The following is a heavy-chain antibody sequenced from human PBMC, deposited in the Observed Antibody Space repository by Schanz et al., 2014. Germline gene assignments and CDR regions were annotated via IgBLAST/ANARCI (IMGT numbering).Heavy chain of an antibody. J-gene: IGHJ4*02. V-gene: IGHV3-30*04. CDR3: ARGGSGSHYRLDY. CDR2: VPFDGSQK. D-gene: IGHD1-26*01. CDR1: GFTFSSYA. Sequence: QVQLVESGGGVVQPGRSLRLSCAASGFTFSSYALHWVRQAPGKGLEWVAFVPFDGSQKFYADSVKGRFTISRDNSKNTVYLQMNSLRAEDTGLYFCARGGSGSHYRLDYWGQGTLVNVSS.